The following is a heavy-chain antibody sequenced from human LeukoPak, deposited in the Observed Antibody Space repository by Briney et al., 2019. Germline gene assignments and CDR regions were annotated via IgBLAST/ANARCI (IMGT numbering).Heavy chain of an antibody. Sequence: GGSLRLSCAASGFTFSSYSMNWVRQAAGKGLEWVSSISSSSSYIYYADSVKGRFTISRDNAKNSLYLQMNSLRAEDTAVYYCAREEALSGSFDYWGQGTLVTVSS. CDR2: ISSSSSYI. D-gene: IGHD2-15*01. CDR3: AREEALSGSFDY. CDR1: GFTFSSYS. J-gene: IGHJ4*02. V-gene: IGHV3-21*01.